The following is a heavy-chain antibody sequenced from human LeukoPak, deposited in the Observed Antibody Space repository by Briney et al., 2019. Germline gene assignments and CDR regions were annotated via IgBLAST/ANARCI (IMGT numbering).Heavy chain of an antibody. CDR2: FDPEDGET. CDR3: AILASAAQTYYYYGMDV. V-gene: IGHV1-24*01. CDR1: GYTLTELS. D-gene: IGHD6-13*01. J-gene: IGHJ6*02. Sequence: GASVKVSCKVSGYTLTELSMHWVRQAPGKGLEWMGGFDPEDGETIYAQKFQGRVTMTWHTSIGTAYMELSSLRSEDTAVYYCAILASAAQTYYYYGMDVWSQGTTVTVSS.